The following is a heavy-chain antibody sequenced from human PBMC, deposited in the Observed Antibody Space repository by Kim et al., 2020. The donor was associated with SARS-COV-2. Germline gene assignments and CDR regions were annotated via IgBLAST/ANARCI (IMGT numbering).Heavy chain of an antibody. J-gene: IGHJ6*02. Sequence: SQTLSLTCAISGDSVSSNSATWNWIRQSPSRGLEWLGRTYYRSKWINEYAPSVKSRITISPDTSKNQFSLLLNSVTSEDTAVYYCAKMSQVRGTGNGMDVWGQGTTVTVSS. CDR2: TYYRSKWIN. V-gene: IGHV6-1*01. D-gene: IGHD3-10*01. CDR1: GDSVSSNSAT. CDR3: AKMSQVRGTGNGMDV.